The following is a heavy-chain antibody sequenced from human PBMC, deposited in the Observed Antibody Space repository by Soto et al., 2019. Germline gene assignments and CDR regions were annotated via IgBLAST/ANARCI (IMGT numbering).Heavy chain of an antibody. J-gene: IGHJ4*02. CDR1: GFPFSDYS. D-gene: IGHD1-1*01. Sequence: EVHLLESGGGLVQPGGSLRLSCAASGFPFSDYSMSWVRQTPERGLEWVSSLTRDGTSYYADSVQGRFTVSRDNSKNTVSLQMHSLRAEDTALYYCTKRATTVPTPGNYFDSWGQGTLVTVSS. V-gene: IGHV3-23*01. CDR3: TKRATTVPTPGNYFDS. CDR2: LTRDGTS.